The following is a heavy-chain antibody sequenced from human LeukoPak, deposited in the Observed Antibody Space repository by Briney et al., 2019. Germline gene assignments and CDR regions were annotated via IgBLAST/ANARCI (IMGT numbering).Heavy chain of an antibody. Sequence: PVKVSCKASGGTFSSYAISWVRQAPGQGLEWMGGIIPIFGTANYAQKFQGRVTITTDESTSTAYMELSSLRSEDTAVYYCASNYELWFDPWGQGTLVTVSS. D-gene: IGHD4-11*01. CDR1: GGTFSSYA. CDR2: IIPIFGTA. CDR3: ASNYELWFDP. J-gene: IGHJ5*02. V-gene: IGHV1-69*05.